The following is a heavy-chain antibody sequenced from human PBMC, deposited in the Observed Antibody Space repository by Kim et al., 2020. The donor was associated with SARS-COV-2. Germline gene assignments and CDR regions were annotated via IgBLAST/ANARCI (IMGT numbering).Heavy chain of an antibody. CDR2: INHSGST. D-gene: IGHD2-2*01. CDR3: AMPTDCSSTSCMRGSYYYGMDV. Sequence: SETLSLTCAVYGGSFSGYYWSWIRQPPGKGLEWIGEINHSGSTNYNPSLKSRVTISVDTSKNQFSLKLSSVTAADTAVYYCAMPTDCSSTSCMRGSYYYGMDVWGQGTTVTVSS. CDR1: GGSFSGYY. V-gene: IGHV4-34*01. J-gene: IGHJ6*02.